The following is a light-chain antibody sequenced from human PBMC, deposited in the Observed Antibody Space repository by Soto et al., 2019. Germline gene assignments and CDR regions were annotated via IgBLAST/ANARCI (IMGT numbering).Light chain of an antibody. CDR2: DTS. CDR3: QQYVHWPPGT. J-gene: IGKJ1*01. CDR1: QSVSSS. V-gene: IGKV3-15*01. Sequence: EIVVTQSPATLSVSPGVRVTLSCRAGQSVSSSLAWYQQRPGQAPRLLIYDTSTRAPGIAARFSGSGSGTEFTLTISSLQSEDVAVYYCQQYVHWPPGTFGQGTTVEIK.